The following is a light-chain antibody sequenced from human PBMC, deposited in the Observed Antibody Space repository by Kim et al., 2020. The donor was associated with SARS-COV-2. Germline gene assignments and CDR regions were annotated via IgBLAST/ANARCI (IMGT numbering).Light chain of an antibody. CDR1: QSVDSST. J-gene: IGKJ2*01. V-gene: IGKV3-20*01. Sequence: SPGDRATLTCRANQSVDSSTLAWYRQRPGQAPRLLIQGVSNRATGIPDRFTGSGSGTDFIPTISRLEPEDFAVYYCQQYGSSLYTFGQGTKLEI. CDR2: GVS. CDR3: QQYGSSLYT.